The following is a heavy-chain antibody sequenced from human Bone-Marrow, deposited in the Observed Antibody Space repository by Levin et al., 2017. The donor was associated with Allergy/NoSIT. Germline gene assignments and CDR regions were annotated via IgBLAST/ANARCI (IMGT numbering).Heavy chain of an antibody. CDR2: IFSGGAT. J-gene: IGHJ6*03. V-gene: IGHV3-66*02. Sequence: GESLKISCSASGLTVSDNYMTWVRQPPGKGLEWVSLIFSGGATYYADSVKGRFTISRDSSKNTLYLQMTSLRPDDTAVYFCARTIYSIMTTYMDVWGKGAMLIVSS. CDR3: ARTIYSIMTTYMDV. CDR1: GLTVSDNY. D-gene: IGHD3-16*01.